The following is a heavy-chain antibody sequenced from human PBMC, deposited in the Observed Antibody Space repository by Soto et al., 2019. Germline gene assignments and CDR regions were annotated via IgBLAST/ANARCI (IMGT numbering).Heavy chain of an antibody. V-gene: IGHV3-21*06. J-gene: IGHJ4*02. Sequence: GGSLRLSCAASGFTFTSYTMNWVRQAPGKGLEWVSSISSSSDYIYYADSMKGRVTISRDNAKNSLFLDMNSLTGEDTAVYYCPRAPVSATGPIDFWGQGTLVTVSS. CDR1: GFTFTSYT. CDR3: PRAPVSATGPIDF. CDR2: ISSSSDYI. D-gene: IGHD3-10*01.